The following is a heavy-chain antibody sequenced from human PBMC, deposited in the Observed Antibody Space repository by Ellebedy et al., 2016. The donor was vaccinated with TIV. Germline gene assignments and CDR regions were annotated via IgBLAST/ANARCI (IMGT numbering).Heavy chain of an antibody. Sequence: GESLKISCAASGFTFNSYAMSWVRQAPGKGLEWVSFISSSSSTIYYADSVKGRFTISRDNAKNSLYLQMNSLRAEDTAVYYCARGSALDIWGQGTMVTVSS. CDR1: GFTFNSYA. CDR3: ARGSALDI. J-gene: IGHJ3*02. V-gene: IGHV3-48*04. CDR2: ISSSSSTI.